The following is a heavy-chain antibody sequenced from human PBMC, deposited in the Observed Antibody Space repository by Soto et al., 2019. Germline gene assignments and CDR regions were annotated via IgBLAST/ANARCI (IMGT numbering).Heavy chain of an antibody. CDR2: IYYSGST. V-gene: IGHV4-39*01. CDR1: GGSISSSSYY. Sequence: SETLSLTCTVSGGSISSSSYYWGWILQPPGKGLEWIGSIYYSGSTYYNPSLKSRVTISVDTSKNQFSLKLSSVTAADTAVYYCARPLIIQDYDFWSGYLPYYYYGMDVWGQGTTVTVS. D-gene: IGHD3-3*01. CDR3: ARPLIIQDYDFWSGYLPYYYYGMDV. J-gene: IGHJ6*02.